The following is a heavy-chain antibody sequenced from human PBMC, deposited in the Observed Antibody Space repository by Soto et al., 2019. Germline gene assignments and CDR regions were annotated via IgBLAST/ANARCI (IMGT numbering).Heavy chain of an antibody. CDR3: ARQSYYDSSGYYAKTYYYYGMDV. CDR1: GYSFTSYW. J-gene: IGHJ6*02. CDR2: IYPGDSDT. V-gene: IGHV5-51*01. D-gene: IGHD3-22*01. Sequence: GESLKISCKGSGYSFTSYWIGWVRQMPGKGLEWMGIIYPGDSDTRYSPSFQGQVTISADKSISTAYLQWSSLKASDTAMYYCARQSYYDSSGYYAKTYYYYGMDVWGQGTKVTVSS.